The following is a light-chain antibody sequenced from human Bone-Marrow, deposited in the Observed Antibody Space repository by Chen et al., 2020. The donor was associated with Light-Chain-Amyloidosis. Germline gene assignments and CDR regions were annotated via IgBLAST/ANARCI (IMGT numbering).Light chain of an antibody. CDR3: SSYTITNTLV. V-gene: IGLV2-14*01. Sequence: QSALTQPASVSGSPGQSITIYCTGTSSDVGGDNHVSWYQQHPDKAPKLMIYEVTNRPSWVPDLFSGYKSDNTASLTISGLQTEDEADYCCSSYTITNTLVFGSGTRVTVL. CDR2: EVT. CDR1: SSDVGGDNH. J-gene: IGLJ1*01.